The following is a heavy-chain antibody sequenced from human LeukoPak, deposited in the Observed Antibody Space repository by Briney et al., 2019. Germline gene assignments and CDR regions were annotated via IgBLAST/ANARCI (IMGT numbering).Heavy chain of an antibody. J-gene: IGHJ6*02. Sequence: SETLSLTCTVSGGSISSYYWSWIRQPAGKGLEWIGRIYTSGSTNYNPSLKSRVTISVDRSKNQFSLKLSSVTAADTAVYYCARYCSSTSCSNYYYGMDVWGQGTTVTVSS. CDR3: ARYCSSTSCSNYYYGMDV. V-gene: IGHV4-4*07. CDR1: GGSISSYY. D-gene: IGHD2-2*01. CDR2: IYTSGST.